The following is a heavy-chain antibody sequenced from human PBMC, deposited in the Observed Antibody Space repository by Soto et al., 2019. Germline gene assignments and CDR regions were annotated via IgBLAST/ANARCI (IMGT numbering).Heavy chain of an antibody. V-gene: IGHV1-8*01. CDR3: AKDVTTVTPILFDY. CDR2: MNPNSGNT. Sequence: ASVKVSCKASGYTFTSYDINWVRRATGQGLEWMGWMNPNSGNTGYAQKFQGRVTMTRNTSISTAYMELSSLRAEDTAVYYCAKDVTTVTPILFDYWGQGTLVTVSS. J-gene: IGHJ4*02. CDR1: GYTFTSYD. D-gene: IGHD4-17*01.